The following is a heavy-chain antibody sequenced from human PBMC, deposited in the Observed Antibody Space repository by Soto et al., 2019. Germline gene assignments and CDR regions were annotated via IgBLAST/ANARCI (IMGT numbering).Heavy chain of an antibody. CDR3: ARQTGATTPDY. Sequence: EVQLVQSGAEVKKPGASLRISCKGSGYDFSNYWIGWVRQMPGKGLEWMGIIYPSDSDTRFSPSFQGQVTMSADKSIGTAYLPWSSLKASDSAMYYCARQTGATTPDYWGQGPLVTVSS. CDR2: IYPSDSDT. V-gene: IGHV5-51*01. J-gene: IGHJ4*02. CDR1: GYDFSNYW. D-gene: IGHD1-26*01.